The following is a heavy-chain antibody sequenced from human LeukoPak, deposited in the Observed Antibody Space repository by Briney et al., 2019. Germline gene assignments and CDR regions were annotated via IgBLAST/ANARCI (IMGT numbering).Heavy chain of an antibody. CDR1: GGSISSYY. Sequence: SETLSLTCTVSGGSISSYYWSWIRQPPGKGLEWIGYIYYSGSTNYNPSLKSRVTISVDTSKNQFSLKLSSVTAADTAVYYCARGPTYQPIDYWGQGTLVTVSS. V-gene: IGHV4-59*08. J-gene: IGHJ4*02. CDR2: IYYSGST. D-gene: IGHD2-2*01. CDR3: ARGPTYQPIDY.